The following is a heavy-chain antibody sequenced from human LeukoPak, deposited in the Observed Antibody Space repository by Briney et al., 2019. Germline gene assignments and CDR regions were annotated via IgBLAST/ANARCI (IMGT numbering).Heavy chain of an antibody. D-gene: IGHD1-26*01. Sequence: GGSLRLSCAASGFTFSSYAMHWVRQAPGKGLEWEAVISYDGSNKYYADSVKGRFTISRDNSKNTLHLQMNSLRAEDTAVYYCASDGGSYLDSWGQGTLVTVSP. CDR1: GFTFSSYA. CDR2: ISYDGSNK. J-gene: IGHJ4*02. CDR3: ASDGGSYLDS. V-gene: IGHV3-30-3*01.